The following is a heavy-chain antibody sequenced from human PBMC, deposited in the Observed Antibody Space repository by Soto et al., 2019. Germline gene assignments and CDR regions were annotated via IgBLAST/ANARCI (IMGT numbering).Heavy chain of an antibody. CDR3: ASPTYDSSGYYTPYYYYYGMDV. J-gene: IGHJ6*02. D-gene: IGHD3-22*01. Sequence: QVQPVESGGGVVQPGRSLRLSCAASGFTFSSYAMHWVRQAPGKGLEWVALISYDGSNEYYADSVKGRFTISRDNSKNSLYLQMNSLRAEDTAVYYCASPTYDSSGYYTPYYYYYGMDVWGQGTTVTVSS. CDR2: ISYDGSNE. CDR1: GFTFSSYA. V-gene: IGHV3-30-3*01.